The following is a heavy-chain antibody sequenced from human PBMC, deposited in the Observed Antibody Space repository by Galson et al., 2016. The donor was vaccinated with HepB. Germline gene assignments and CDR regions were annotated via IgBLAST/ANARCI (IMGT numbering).Heavy chain of an antibody. D-gene: IGHD3-16*01. J-gene: IGHJ4*02. CDR3: AKGGVGGILDD. Sequence: SLRLSCAASGFTFSTYHMNWVRQAPGKGLEWLSYISASDNIIYYSDSVKGRFTISRHNSKNPLYLQVNSLRAEDTAVYYCAKGGVGGILDDWGQRTLVTVSS. V-gene: IGHV3-48*01. CDR2: ISASDNII. CDR1: GFTFSTYH.